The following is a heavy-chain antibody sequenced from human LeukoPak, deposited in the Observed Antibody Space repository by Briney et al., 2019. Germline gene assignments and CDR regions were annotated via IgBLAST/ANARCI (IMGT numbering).Heavy chain of an antibody. CDR2: ISSSGYYI. V-gene: IGHV3-21*01. D-gene: IGHD6-13*01. CDR3: ASNTAAAGTVF. CDR1: GFTFSSYN. Sequence: GGSLRLSRAASGFTFSSYNLHWVRQAPGKGLEWVSSISSSGYYIYYADSLKGRFTISRDNAKNSLYLQMNSLRAEDTAVYYCASNTAAAGTVFWGQGTLVTVSS. J-gene: IGHJ4*02.